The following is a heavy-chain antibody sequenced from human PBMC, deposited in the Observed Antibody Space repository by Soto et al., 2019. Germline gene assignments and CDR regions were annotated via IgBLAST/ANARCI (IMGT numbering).Heavy chain of an antibody. V-gene: IGHV1-46*01. Sequence: QDQLVQSGAEVKKPGASVTISCKASGYNFTNYYMHWVRQAPGQGLEWVGIINAGGGGPSYAEKFLGRVTMTRDTSTSTVFMNLSSLRSEDTAMYYCARDRRWRGAFDIWGQGTMVVVSP. D-gene: IGHD2-15*01. J-gene: IGHJ3*02. CDR3: ARDRRWRGAFDI. CDR2: INAGGGGP. CDR1: GYNFTNYY.